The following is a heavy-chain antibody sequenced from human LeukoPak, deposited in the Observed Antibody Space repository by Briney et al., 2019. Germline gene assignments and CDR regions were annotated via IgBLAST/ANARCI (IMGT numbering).Heavy chain of an antibody. J-gene: IGHJ3*02. CDR3: ARDGAYCSSTSCYTVDAFDI. CDR1: VYTFTSYY. CDR2: INPSGGST. D-gene: IGHD2-2*02. Sequence: GASVKVSCKASVYTFTSYYMHWVRQAPGQGLEWMGIINPSGGSTSYAKKFQGRVAVTWDTSTSTAYMELSSLRSEDTAVYYCARDGAYCSSTSCYTVDAFDIWGQGTMVTVSS. V-gene: IGHV1-46*03.